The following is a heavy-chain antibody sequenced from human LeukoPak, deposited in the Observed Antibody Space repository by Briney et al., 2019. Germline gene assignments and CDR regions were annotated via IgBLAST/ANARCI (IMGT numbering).Heavy chain of an antibody. V-gene: IGHV5-51*01. J-gene: IGHJ4*02. CDR2: IYPGDSDT. D-gene: IGHD3-22*01. Sequence: GESLKISCKGSGYSFTSYWIGWVRQMPGKGLEWMGIIYPGDSDTRYSPSFQGQVTISADKSISTAYLQWSSLKASDTAMYYCARPNYYDSSGYSKLPYYFDYWGQGTLVTVSS. CDR3: ARPNYYDSSGYSKLPYYFDY. CDR1: GYSFTSYW.